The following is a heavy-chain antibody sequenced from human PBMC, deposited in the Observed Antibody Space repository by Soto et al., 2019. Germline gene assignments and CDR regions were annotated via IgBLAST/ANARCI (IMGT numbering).Heavy chain of an antibody. CDR1: GYTFTSYG. CDR3: ARGRYGAY. V-gene: IGHV1-18*01. Sequence: QVHLVQSGAEVKKPGASVKVSCKASGYTFTSYGITWVRQAPGQGLEWMGWISAHNGNTDYAQKLQGRVIVTRDTSASTASMELRSLRPDDTAVYYCARGRYGAYWGQGALVTVSS. J-gene: IGHJ4*02. D-gene: IGHD3-10*01. CDR2: ISAHNGNT.